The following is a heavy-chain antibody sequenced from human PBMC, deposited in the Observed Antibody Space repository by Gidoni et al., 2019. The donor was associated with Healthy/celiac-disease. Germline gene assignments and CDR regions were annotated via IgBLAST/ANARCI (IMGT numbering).Heavy chain of an antibody. Sequence: QLQLQESGPGMVKPSETLSLNCTVSVGSISRSSYYWGWIRQPPGKGLEWIGSIYYSGRTYYNPSLKSRVTISVDTSKKQFSLKLSSVTAADTAVYSCASHECSGGSCRLDYWGQGTLVTVSS. D-gene: IGHD2-15*01. CDR2: IYYSGRT. CDR1: VGSISRSSYY. J-gene: IGHJ4*02. CDR3: ASHECSGGSCRLDY. V-gene: IGHV4-39*01.